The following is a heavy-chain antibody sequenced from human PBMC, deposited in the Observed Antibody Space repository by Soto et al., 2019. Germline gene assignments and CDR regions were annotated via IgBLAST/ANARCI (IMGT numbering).Heavy chain of an antibody. J-gene: IGHJ4*02. CDR3: ARGYGVASTSTIGC. D-gene: IGHD2-8*01. CDR2: INSDGSTI. Sequence: EVQLVESGGGLVQPGGSLRLSCAASGFTFSSYWMHWVRQAPGKGLVWVSRINSDGSTINYADSVKGRVTVSRDNAKNTLYLQMNSLRAEDTSVYYCARGYGVASTSTIGCWGQGTLVTVSS. CDR1: GFTFSSYW. V-gene: IGHV3-74*01.